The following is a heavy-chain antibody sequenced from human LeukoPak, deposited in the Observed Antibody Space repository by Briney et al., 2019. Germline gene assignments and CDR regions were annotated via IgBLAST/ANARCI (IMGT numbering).Heavy chain of an antibody. V-gene: IGHV3-66*02. Sequence: PGGSLRLSCAASGFTVSSNFMAWVRQAPGKGLEWVSVIYGGGSTFYADSVKGRSTISRDNSQNTMYLQMNGLRAEDKAVYYCAKDGRGPSSSEDYYYYMDVWGKGTTVTVSS. J-gene: IGHJ6*03. CDR1: GFTVSSNF. D-gene: IGHD6-6*01. CDR2: IYGGGST. CDR3: AKDGRGPSSSEDYYYYMDV.